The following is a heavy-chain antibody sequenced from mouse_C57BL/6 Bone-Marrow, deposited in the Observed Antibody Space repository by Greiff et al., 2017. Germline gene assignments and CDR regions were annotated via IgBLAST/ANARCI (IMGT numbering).Heavy chain of an antibody. Sequence: QVQLQQSGPELVKPGASVKISCTASGYAFSSSGMTWVQQSPGKGLEWIGRINPGDGDTNYNGKFKGKATLTADKTSNTTYMQLSSLKSEDSAVYFCGGGGYGSSPFDYWGQGTTLTVSA. J-gene: IGHJ2*01. D-gene: IGHD1-1*01. CDR1: GYAFSSSG. CDR3: GGGGYGSSPFDY. V-gene: IGHV1-82*01. CDR2: INPGDGDT.